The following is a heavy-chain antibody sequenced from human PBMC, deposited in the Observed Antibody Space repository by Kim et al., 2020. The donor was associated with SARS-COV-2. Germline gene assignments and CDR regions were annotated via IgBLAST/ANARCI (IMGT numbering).Heavy chain of an antibody. D-gene: IGHD3-3*01. CDR1: GGSFSGYY. Sequence: SETLSLTCAVYGGSFSGYYWSWIRQPPGKGLEWIGEINHSGSTNYNPSLKSRVTISVDTSKNQFSLKLSSVTAADTAVYYCARGRVGGIFGVVSEAYFDYWGQGTLVTVSS. CDR2: INHSGST. V-gene: IGHV4-34*01. CDR3: ARGRVGGIFGVVSEAYFDY. J-gene: IGHJ4*02.